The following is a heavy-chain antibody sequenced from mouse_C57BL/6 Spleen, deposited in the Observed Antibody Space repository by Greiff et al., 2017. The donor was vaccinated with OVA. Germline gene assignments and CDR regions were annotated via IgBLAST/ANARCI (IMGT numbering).Heavy chain of an antibody. CDR1: GYTFTDYN. CDR2: INPNNGGT. Sequence: DVQLVESGPELVKPGASVKMSCKASGYTFTDYNMHWVKQSHGKSLEWIGYINPNNGGTSYNQKFKGKATLTVNKSSSTAYMELRSLTSEDSAVYYCLELGRFAYWGQGTLVTVSA. V-gene: IGHV1-22*01. D-gene: IGHD4-1*01. J-gene: IGHJ3*01. CDR3: LELGRFAY.